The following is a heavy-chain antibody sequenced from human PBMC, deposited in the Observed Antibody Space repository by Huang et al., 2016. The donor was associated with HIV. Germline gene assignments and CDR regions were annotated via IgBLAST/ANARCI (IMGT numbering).Heavy chain of an antibody. Sequence: VQLIESGGGVVQPGKSLRLSCATSGFILSNYGMHWVRQAPGKGLKWVAFIRNDGMKKNYADVVRGRFTVGRDNGNNTLFLQMRSLGVDDTAVYYCARGDYYDSSGYHPGYFDYWGQGILVTVSS. CDR1: GFILSNYG. CDR3: ARGDYYDSSGYHPGYFDY. J-gene: IGHJ4*02. V-gene: IGHV3-33*04. D-gene: IGHD3-22*01. CDR2: IRNDGMKK.